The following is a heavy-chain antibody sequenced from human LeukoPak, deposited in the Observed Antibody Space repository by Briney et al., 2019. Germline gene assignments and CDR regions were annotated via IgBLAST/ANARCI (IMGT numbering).Heavy chain of an antibody. Sequence: GGSLRLSCAASGFVLDDYAMHWVRQAPGKGLEWVSRITWNSDKIAYADSVKGRFTISRDNAKNSLYLQMNSLRPEDTALYYCAKGPNYYDTSGYYRKGDYFDSWGQGTLVTVSS. D-gene: IGHD3-22*01. CDR1: GFVLDDYA. V-gene: IGHV3-9*01. CDR2: ITWNSDKI. CDR3: AKGPNYYDTSGYYRKGDYFDS. J-gene: IGHJ4*02.